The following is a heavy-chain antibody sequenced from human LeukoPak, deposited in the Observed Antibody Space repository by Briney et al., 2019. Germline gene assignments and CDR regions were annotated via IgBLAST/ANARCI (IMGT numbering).Heavy chain of an antibody. D-gene: IGHD6-13*01. V-gene: IGHV1-18*01. CDR3: AKDLDSWSSNDY. CDR2: ISAYNGDT. J-gene: IGHJ4*02. Sequence: ASVKVSCKASGYTFRNYGITWVRQAPGQGLEWMGWISAYNGDTHYAQNLQGRVTMTTDTSTSTAYMELRSLRAEDTAVYYCAKDLDSWSSNDYWGQGTLVTVSS. CDR1: GYTFRNYG.